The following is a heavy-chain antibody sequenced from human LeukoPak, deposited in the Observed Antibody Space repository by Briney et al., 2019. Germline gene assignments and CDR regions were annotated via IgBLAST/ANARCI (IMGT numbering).Heavy chain of an antibody. Sequence: SETLSLTCTVSGGSISSYYWSWIRQPPGKGLEWIGYIYYSGSTNYNPSLKSRVTISVDTSKNQFSLKLNSVTAADTAVYYCARTTTGYDSPYFDYWGQGTLVTVSS. CDR3: ARTTTGYDSPYFDY. CDR2: IYYSGST. D-gene: IGHD5-12*01. V-gene: IGHV4-59*12. J-gene: IGHJ4*02. CDR1: GGSISSYY.